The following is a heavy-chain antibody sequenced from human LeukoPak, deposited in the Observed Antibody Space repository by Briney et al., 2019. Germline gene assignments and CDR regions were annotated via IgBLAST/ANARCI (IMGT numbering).Heavy chain of an antibody. CDR3: ARVSPNTVTTLQYFDY. Sequence: SETLSLTCTVSGGSISSSSDYWGWIRQAPGKGLEWIGSIYYHENTYYNSSLKSRVTISVDTSKNQFSLKLSSVTAADTAVYYCARVSPNTVTTLQYFDYWGQGTLVTVSS. D-gene: IGHD4-17*01. J-gene: IGHJ4*02. CDR1: GGSISSSSDY. CDR2: IYYHENT. V-gene: IGHV4-39*01.